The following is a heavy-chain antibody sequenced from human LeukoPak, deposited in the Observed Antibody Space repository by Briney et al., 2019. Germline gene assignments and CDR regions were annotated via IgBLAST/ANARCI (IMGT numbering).Heavy chain of an antibody. Sequence: PSETLSLTCAVSGGSISSYYWGWIRQPAGKGLEWIGRIYTSGTTNYNPSLKSRVTMSVGTSKNQFSLNLNSVTAADTAVYYCARTSPRAATFDYWGQGTLVTVSS. V-gene: IGHV4-4*07. CDR2: IYTSGTT. D-gene: IGHD2-15*01. J-gene: IGHJ4*02. CDR1: GGSISSYY. CDR3: ARTSPRAATFDY.